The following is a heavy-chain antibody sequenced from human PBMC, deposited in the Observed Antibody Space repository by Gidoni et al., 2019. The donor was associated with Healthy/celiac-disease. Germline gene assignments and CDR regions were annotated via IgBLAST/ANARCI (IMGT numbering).Heavy chain of an antibody. CDR2: ISAYNGNT. J-gene: IGHJ4*02. CDR1: GYTFTSYG. D-gene: IGHD4-17*01. CDR3: ARDRITYGDYVGDFDY. V-gene: IGHV1-18*01. Sequence: QVQLVQSVAEVKKPGASVKVSCKASGYTFTSYGISWVRQAPGQGLEWMGWISAYNGNTNYAQKLQGRVTMTTDTSTSTAYMELRSLRSDDTAVYYCARDRITYGDYVGDFDYWGQGTLVTVSS.